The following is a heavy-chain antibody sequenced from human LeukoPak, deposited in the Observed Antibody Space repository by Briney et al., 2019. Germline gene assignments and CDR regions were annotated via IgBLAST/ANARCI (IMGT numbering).Heavy chain of an antibody. CDR1: GFTFSSHS. J-gene: IGHJ6*03. CDR3: ARVRDTAMALYYYYMDV. CDR2: ISSGSGTM. D-gene: IGHD5-18*01. Sequence: GGSLRLSCAASGFTFSSHSMNWVRQAPGKGLEWVSYISSGSGTMYYADSVEGRFTISRDNAKNSMYLQMNSLRAEDTAVYYCARVRDTAMALYYYYMDVWGKGTTVTVSS. V-gene: IGHV3-48*04.